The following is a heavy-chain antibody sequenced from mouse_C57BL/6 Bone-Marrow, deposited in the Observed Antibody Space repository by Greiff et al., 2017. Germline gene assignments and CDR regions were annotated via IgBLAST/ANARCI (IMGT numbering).Heavy chain of an antibody. D-gene: IGHD2-5*01. CDR3: ARTYYSNCWYVDV. CDR2: IYPGSGST. J-gene: IGHJ1*03. CDR1: GYTFTSYW. V-gene: IGHV1-55*01. Sequence: QVQLQQPGAELVKPGASVKMSCKASGYTFTSYWITWVKQRPGQGLVWIGDIYPGSGSTNYNEKFKSKATLTVDTSSSTAYMQLSSLTSEDSAVYYCARTYYSNCWYVDVWGTGTTVTVSS.